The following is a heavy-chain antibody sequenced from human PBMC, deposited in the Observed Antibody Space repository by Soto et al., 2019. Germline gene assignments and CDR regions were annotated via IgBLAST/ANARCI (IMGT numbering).Heavy chain of an antibody. V-gene: IGHV4-30-4*01. J-gene: IGHJ4*02. CDR1: GGSISSGDYY. CDR2: IYYSGST. D-gene: IGHD3-22*01. Sequence: PSETLSLTCTVSGGSISSGDYYWSWIRQPPGKGLEWIGYIYYSGSTYYNPSLKSRVTISVDTSKNQFSLKLSSVTAADTAVYYCARGEEDYYDSSGYYLFDYWGQGTLVTVSS. CDR3: ARGEEDYYDSSGYYLFDY.